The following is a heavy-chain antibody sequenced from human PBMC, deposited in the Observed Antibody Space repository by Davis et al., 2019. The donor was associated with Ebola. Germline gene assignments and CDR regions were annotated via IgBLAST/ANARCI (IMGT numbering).Heavy chain of an antibody. V-gene: IGHV3-11*04. CDR3: ARGYGTFDY. Sequence: GESLKISCTASGFTFSDYWMSWVRQASGKGLEWVSYISSSGGTAHYADSVKGRFTISRDNAKNSLYLQMHSLRAEDTAVYYCARGYGTFDYWGQGTLVTVSS. J-gene: IGHJ4*02. D-gene: IGHD4-17*01. CDR1: GFTFSDYW. CDR2: ISSSGGTA.